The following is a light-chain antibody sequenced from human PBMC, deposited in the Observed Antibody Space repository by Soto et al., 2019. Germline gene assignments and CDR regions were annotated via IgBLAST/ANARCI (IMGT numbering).Light chain of an antibody. CDR1: QSVSSAY. J-gene: IGKJ5*01. Sequence: EIVMTQSPATLSVSPGARAPLSCRASQSVSSAYLAWYQQKPGQAPRPLIYDVSSRATGVPDRFSGSGSATDFTLTISRLEPEDFAVYYCQQYGRSPTFGQGTRLEIK. CDR2: DVS. CDR3: QQYGRSPT. V-gene: IGKV3-20*01.